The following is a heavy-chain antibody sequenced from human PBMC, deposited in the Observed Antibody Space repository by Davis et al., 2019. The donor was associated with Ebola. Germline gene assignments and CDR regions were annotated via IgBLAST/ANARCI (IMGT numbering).Heavy chain of an antibody. CDR3: GRDVGPNDY. CDR2: ISGSGATT. CDR1: GFTFSGLD. Sequence: PGGSLRLSCAASGFTFSGLDMTWVRQAPGKGLEWVSTISGSGATTYHADSVKGRFTISRDNAKNSMYLQMNSLRADDTAVYYCGRDVGPNDYWGQGTLVTVSS. J-gene: IGHJ4*02. V-gene: IGHV3-21*04. D-gene: IGHD3-10*01.